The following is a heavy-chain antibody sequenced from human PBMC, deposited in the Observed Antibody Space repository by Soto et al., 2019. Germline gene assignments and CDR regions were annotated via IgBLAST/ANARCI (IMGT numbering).Heavy chain of an antibody. J-gene: IGHJ5*02. CDR1: GGYFSGYC. D-gene: IGHD5-18*01. CDR3: ARRGYSYGFSRAVSFDP. V-gene: IGHV4-34*01. Sequence: SETLSLTCAVYGGYFSGYCWSWIRQPPGKGLEWIGEINHSGSTNYNPSLKSRVTISVDTSKNQFSLKLSSVTAADTAVYYCARRGYSYGFSRAVSFDPWGQGTLVTVSS. CDR2: INHSGST.